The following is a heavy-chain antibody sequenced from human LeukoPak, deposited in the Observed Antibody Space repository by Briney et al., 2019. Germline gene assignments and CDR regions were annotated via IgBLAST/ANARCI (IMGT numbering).Heavy chain of an antibody. D-gene: IGHD3-9*01. CDR1: GFTFDDYA. CDR2: ISWIGSST. Sequence: PGGSLRLSCAASGFTFDDYAMSWVRQGPGKGLEWASGISWIGSSTGHADSVKGRFTISRDNARNSLYLQMNSLRAEDTAFYYCARVLRHFDWSPFDYWGQGILVTVSS. CDR3: ARVLRHFDWSPFDY. J-gene: IGHJ4*02. V-gene: IGHV3-20*04.